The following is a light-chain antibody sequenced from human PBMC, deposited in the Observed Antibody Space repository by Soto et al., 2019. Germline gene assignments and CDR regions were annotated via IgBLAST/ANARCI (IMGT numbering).Light chain of an antibody. CDR2: GNN. CDR1: SANIGAAYN. V-gene: IGLV1-40*01. CDR3: QYYESSLSGYV. Sequence: QSVLTQPPSVSGAPGQRVTISCTGSSANIGAAYNVDWYQQLPGTAPKLLIYGNNNRPSGVPARFSGSKSGTSASLAIAGLQAEDEGDYYCQYYESSLSGYVLGTGTKGTVL. J-gene: IGLJ1*01.